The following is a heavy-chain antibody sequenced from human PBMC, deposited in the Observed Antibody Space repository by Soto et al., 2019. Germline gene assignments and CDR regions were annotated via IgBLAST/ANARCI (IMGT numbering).Heavy chain of an antibody. V-gene: IGHV3-21*01. Sequence: GGSLRLSCAASGFTFSSYSMNWVRQAPGKGLEWVSPIRSSSSYISYADSVKGRFTISRDNAENSLYLQMNSLRAEDTAVYYCARDPHPPPMVGLVEVPADWWFDPWGQGTLVTVSS. D-gene: IGHD2-2*01. CDR1: GFTFSSYS. CDR3: ARDPHPPPMVGLVEVPADWWFDP. J-gene: IGHJ5*02. CDR2: IRSSSSYI.